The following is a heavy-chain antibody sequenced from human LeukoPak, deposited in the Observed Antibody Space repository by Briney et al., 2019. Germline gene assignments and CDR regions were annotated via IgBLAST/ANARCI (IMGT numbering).Heavy chain of an antibody. J-gene: IGHJ4*02. CDR2: ISWNSGNI. CDR1: GFTFDDHA. CDR3: AKDGYYDFWSGPHYFDY. V-gene: IGHV3-9*03. D-gene: IGHD3-3*01. Sequence: GGSLRLSCAASGFTFDDHAMHWVRQVPGKGLEWVSSISWNSGNIAYADSVKGRFTISRDNAKNSLYLQMNSLKTEDMAFYYCAKDGYYDFWSGPHYFDYWGQGNLVTVSS.